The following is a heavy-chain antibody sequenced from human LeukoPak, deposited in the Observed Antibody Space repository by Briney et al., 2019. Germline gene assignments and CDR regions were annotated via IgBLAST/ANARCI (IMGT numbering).Heavy chain of an antibody. CDR2: IRSDGSDT. J-gene: IGHJ4*02. CDR1: GFTFSDTW. CDR3: ARGPRAGLFDY. V-gene: IGHV3-74*01. Sequence: PGGSLRLSCAASGFTFSDTWMHWVRQAPGEGLVWVSRIRSDGSDTRYAESVKGRFTISRDNAKNSLYLQMNSLRAEDTALYYCARGPRAGLFDYWGQGTLVTVSS. D-gene: IGHD6-13*01.